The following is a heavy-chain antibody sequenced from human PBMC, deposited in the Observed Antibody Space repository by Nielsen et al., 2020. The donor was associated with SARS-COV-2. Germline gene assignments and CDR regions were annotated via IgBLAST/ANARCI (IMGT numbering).Heavy chain of an antibody. CDR2: IYYSGST. CDR3: ARDPSGGRYFDWNYYYGMDV. Sequence: SETLSLTCAVYGGSFSGYYWSWIRQPPGKGLEWIGSIYYSGSTYYNPSLKSRVTISVDTSKNQFSLKLSSVTAADTAVYYCARDPSGGRYFDWNYYYGMDVWGQGTTVTVSS. J-gene: IGHJ6*02. D-gene: IGHD3-9*01. CDR1: GGSFSGYY. V-gene: IGHV4-34*01.